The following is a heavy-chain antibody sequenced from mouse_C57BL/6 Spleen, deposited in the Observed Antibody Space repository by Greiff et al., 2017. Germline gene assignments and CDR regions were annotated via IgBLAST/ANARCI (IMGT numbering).Heavy chain of an antibody. CDR1: GYAFTNYL. CDR3: ARRITTVVFDY. J-gene: IGHJ2*01. V-gene: IGHV1-54*01. D-gene: IGHD1-1*01. Sequence: QVQLQQSGAELVRPGTSVKVSCKASGYAFTNYLIEWVKQRPGQGLEWIGVINPGSGGTNYNEKFKGKATLTADKSSSTAYMQLSSLTSEDSAVYFCARRITTVVFDYWGQSTTLTVSS. CDR2: INPGSGGT.